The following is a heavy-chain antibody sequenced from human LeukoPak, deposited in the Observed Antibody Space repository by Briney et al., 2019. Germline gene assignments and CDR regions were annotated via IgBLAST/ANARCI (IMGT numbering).Heavy chain of an antibody. CDR1: GYTFTGYY. V-gene: IGHV1-2*02. J-gene: IGHJ5*02. CDR2: INPNSGGT. Sequence: ASVKVSCKASGYTFTGYYMHWVRQAPGQGLEWMGWINPNSGGTNYAQKFQGRVTMTRDTSISTAYMELSRLRSDDPAVYYCAREHSSSWYNWFDPWGQGTLVTVSS. CDR3: AREHSSSWYNWFDP. D-gene: IGHD6-13*01.